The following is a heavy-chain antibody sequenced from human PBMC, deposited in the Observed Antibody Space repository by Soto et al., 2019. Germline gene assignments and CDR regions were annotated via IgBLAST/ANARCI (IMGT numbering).Heavy chain of an antibody. J-gene: IGHJ4*02. CDR1: GFTFSSYA. Sequence: PGGSLRLSCAASGFTFSSYAMSWVRQAPGKGLEWVSAISGSGGSTYYADSVKGRFTISRDNSKNTLYLQMNSLRAEDTAVYYCAKVVYDSSGYLSDYWGQGTLVTVSS. CDR2: ISGSGGST. D-gene: IGHD3-22*01. CDR3: AKVVYDSSGYLSDY. V-gene: IGHV3-23*01.